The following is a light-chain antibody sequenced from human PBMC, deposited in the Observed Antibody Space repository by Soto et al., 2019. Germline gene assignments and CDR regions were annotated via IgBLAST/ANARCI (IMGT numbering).Light chain of an antibody. CDR2: TAS. V-gene: IGKV1-39*01. CDR1: QSITIY. CDR3: QQTYTTPIT. J-gene: IGKJ5*01. Sequence: DIQMTQSPSSLSASVGDRVTITCRASQSITIYLNWYQQKPGKAPQFLIYTASSLQSGVPSRFSGSGSGTDFTLTISSLQPEDFATYYCQQTYTTPITFGQGTRLEIK.